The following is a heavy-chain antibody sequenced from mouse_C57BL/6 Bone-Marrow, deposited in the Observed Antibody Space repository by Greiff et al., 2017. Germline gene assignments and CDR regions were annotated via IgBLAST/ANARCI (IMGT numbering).Heavy chain of an antibody. CDR1: GFTFSSYG. Sequence: EVQRVESGGDLVKPGGSLKLSCAASGFTFSSYGMSWVRQTPDKRLEWVATISSGGSYTYYPDSVKGRFTISRDNAKNTLYLQMSSLKSEDTAMYYCARLHYYGSSYGDYWGQGTTLTVSS. D-gene: IGHD1-1*01. CDR3: ARLHYYGSSYGDY. CDR2: ISSGGSYT. V-gene: IGHV5-6*01. J-gene: IGHJ2*01.